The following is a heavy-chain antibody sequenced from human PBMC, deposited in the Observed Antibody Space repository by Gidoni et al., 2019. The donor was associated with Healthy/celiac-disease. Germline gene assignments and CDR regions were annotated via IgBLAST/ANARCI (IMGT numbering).Heavy chain of an antibody. CDR1: GFTFSSYG. D-gene: IGHD6-13*01. CDR2: ISYDGSNK. J-gene: IGHJ4*02. CDR3: AKSSFVRRSSWYPVLDY. V-gene: IGHV3-30*18. Sequence: QVQLVESGGGVVQPGRSLRLACAASGFTFSSYGMHWVRPAPGKGLEWVAVISYDGSNKYYADSVKGRFTISRDNSKNTLYLQMNSLRAEDTAVYYCAKSSFVRRSSWYPVLDYWGQGTLVTVSS.